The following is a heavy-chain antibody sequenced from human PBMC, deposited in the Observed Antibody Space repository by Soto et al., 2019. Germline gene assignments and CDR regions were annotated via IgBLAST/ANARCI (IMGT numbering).Heavy chain of an antibody. V-gene: IGHV3-23*01. CDR2: ISDSGGST. Sequence: GGSLRLSCAASGFTFSTYAMSWVRQAPGKGLEWVSTISDSGGSTYYADSVKGRFTISRDNSKNTLYLLMNSLSAEDTALYYCAKVHGSGTYYNFPDYWGQGTLVTVSS. CDR1: GFTFSTYA. J-gene: IGHJ4*02. D-gene: IGHD3-10*01. CDR3: AKVHGSGTYYNFPDY.